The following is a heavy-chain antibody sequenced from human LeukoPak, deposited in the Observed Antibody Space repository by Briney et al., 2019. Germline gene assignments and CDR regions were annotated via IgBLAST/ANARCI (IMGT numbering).Heavy chain of an antibody. V-gene: IGHV3-30*18. Sequence: GGSLRLSCAASGFTFSSYGMHWVRQAPAKGLEWVALISFDGSEKFYADSVKGRFTISRDNSKNTLYLQMNSLRAEDTAVYYCAKDRIVVVPAATEHYFDYWGQGTLVTVSS. CDR3: AKDRIVVVPAATEHYFDY. J-gene: IGHJ4*02. D-gene: IGHD2-2*01. CDR2: ISFDGSEK. CDR1: GFTFSSYG.